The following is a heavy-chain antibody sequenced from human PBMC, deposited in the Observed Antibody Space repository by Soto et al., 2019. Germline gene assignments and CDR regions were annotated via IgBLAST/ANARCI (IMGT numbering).Heavy chain of an antibody. J-gene: IGHJ6*03. CDR2: IKQDGSEK. Sequence: GGSLRLSCAASGFTFSSYWMSWVRQAPGKGLEWVANIKQDGSEKYYVDSVKGRFTISRDNAKNSLYLQMNSLRAEDTAVYYCARLYFDWLLANYYYYYMDVWGKGTTGTGAS. CDR1: GFTFSSYW. D-gene: IGHD3-9*01. CDR3: ARLYFDWLLANYYYYYMDV. V-gene: IGHV3-7*01.